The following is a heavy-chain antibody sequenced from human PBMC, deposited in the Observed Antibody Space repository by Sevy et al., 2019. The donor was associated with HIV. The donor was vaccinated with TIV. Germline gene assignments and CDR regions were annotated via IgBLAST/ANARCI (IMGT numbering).Heavy chain of an antibody. V-gene: IGHV3-48*03. D-gene: IGHD6-6*01. Sequence: GGSLRLSCAASGFTFSSYEMNWVRQAPGKGLEWVSYIRASGLTIDYADSVKGRFTISRDNAKNSLYLRMHSLRAEDTAVYFCARADSSSSEDRFYYYGLDVWGQGTTVTVSS. CDR1: GFTFSSYE. J-gene: IGHJ6*02. CDR3: ARADSSSSEDRFYYYGLDV. CDR2: IRASGLTI.